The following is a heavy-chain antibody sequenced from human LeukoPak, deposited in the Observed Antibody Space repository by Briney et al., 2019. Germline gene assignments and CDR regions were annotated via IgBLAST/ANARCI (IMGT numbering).Heavy chain of an antibody. CDR3: ATPESP. D-gene: IGHD1-14*01. CDR2: ISGSGGNT. Sequence: PGGSLRLSCAGSGFIFTSYALTCVRQAPGKGLEWVSGISGSGGNTFYADSVKGRFTISRDNSKNTLYLQMNSLRADDTAIYFCATPESPWGQGTLVTVSS. CDR1: GFIFTSYA. J-gene: IGHJ5*02. V-gene: IGHV3-23*01.